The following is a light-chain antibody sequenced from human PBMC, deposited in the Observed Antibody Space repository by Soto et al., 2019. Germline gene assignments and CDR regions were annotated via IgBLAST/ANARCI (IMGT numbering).Light chain of an antibody. V-gene: IGKV3-20*01. J-gene: IGKJ1*01. CDR1: QSVRSSY. CDR3: QHYGSSSWA. Sequence: EIELTQSPGTLSLSPGERATLNCRASQSVRSSYLAWYQQQPGQAPRLLIHGASRRATGIPDRFSGSGSGTDFTLTINRLEPDDFAVYYCQHYGSSSWAFGQGTKVEIK. CDR2: GAS.